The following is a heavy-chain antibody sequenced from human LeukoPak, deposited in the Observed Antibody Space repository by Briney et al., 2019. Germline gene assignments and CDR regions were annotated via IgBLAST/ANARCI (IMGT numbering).Heavy chain of an antibody. CDR1: GFTFSTYG. Sequence: PGGSLRLSCTASGFTFSTYGMYWVRQAPGKGLEWVAYIRYDGSNKNCADSVKGRFTISRDNSKNTLYLQMSSLRAEDTAVYYCAKVVTGYCSTTSCPFDSWGQGTLVTVSS. V-gene: IGHV3-30*02. CDR3: AKVVTGYCSTTSCPFDS. D-gene: IGHD2-2*01. CDR2: IRYDGSNK. J-gene: IGHJ4*02.